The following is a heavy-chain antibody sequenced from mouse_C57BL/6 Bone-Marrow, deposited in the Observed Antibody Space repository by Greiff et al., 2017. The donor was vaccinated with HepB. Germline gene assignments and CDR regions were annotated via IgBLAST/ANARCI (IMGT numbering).Heavy chain of an antibody. CDR1: GFTFSDYY. D-gene: IGHD3-1*01. J-gene: IGHJ2*01. CDR2: INYDGSST. CDR3: ARDLPSGFFDY. Sequence: EVQRVESEGGLVQPGSSMKLSCTASGFTFSDYYMAWVRQVPEKGLEWVANINYDGSSTYYLDSLKSRFIISRDNAKNILYLQMSSLKSEDTATYYCARDLPSGFFDYWGQGTTLTVSS. V-gene: IGHV5-16*01.